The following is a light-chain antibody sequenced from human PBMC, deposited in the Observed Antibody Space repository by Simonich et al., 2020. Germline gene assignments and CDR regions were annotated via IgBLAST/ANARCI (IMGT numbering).Light chain of an antibody. CDR1: NIGSKS. Sequence: SYVLTQPPSVSVAPGKTARITCGGNNIGSKSVHRYQQKPGQAPVLVVDDDSARPSGIPERFSGSNSGNTATLTISRVGAGDEADYYCQVWDSSSDHPVFGGGTKLTVL. V-gene: IGLV3-21*03. CDR3: QVWDSSSDHPV. CDR2: DDS. J-gene: IGLJ2*01.